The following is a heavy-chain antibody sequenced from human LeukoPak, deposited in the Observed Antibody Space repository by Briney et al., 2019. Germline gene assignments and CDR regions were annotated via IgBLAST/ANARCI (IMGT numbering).Heavy chain of an antibody. J-gene: IGHJ4*02. CDR2: ISGSGDTT. CDR3: ARGLGIAAAGTDYFDY. V-gene: IGHV3-23*01. Sequence: GGSLRLSCAASGLSFSRFAMSWVRQAPGKGLEWVSTISGSGDTTYYADSVKGRFTISRDNAKNSLYLQMNSLRAEDTAVYYCARGLGIAAAGTDYFDYWGQGTLVTVSS. D-gene: IGHD6-13*01. CDR1: GLSFSRFA.